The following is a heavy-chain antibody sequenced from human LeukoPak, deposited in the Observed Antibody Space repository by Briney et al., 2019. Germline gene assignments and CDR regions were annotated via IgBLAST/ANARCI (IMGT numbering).Heavy chain of an antibody. V-gene: IGHV4-4*07. CDR1: GGSISSYY. J-gene: IGHJ4*02. Sequence: PSETLSLTCTVSGGSISSYYWSWIRQPAGKGLEWIGRIYTSGSTNYNPSLKSRVTMSVDTSKNQSSLKLSSVTAADTAVYYCARGRGVKYYYDSSGYYLDYWGQGTLVTVSS. CDR2: IYTSGST. CDR3: ARGRGVKYYYDSSGYYLDY. D-gene: IGHD3-22*01.